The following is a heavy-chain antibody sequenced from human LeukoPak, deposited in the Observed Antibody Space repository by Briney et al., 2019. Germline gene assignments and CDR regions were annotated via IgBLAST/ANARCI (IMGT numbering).Heavy chain of an antibody. CDR3: ASRGGIPFGGLIEKDY. CDR2: NNHSGST. D-gene: IGHD3-16*02. Sequence: PSETLSLTCAVSGGSFSGYYWSWIGQPPAKGLEGIGENNHSGSTNYNPPLISRVTIPVDTSKTQFSLKLSAVTAADTAVDYCASRGGIPFGGLIEKDYWGQGTLVTVSS. J-gene: IGHJ4*02. CDR1: GGSFSGYY. V-gene: IGHV4-34*01.